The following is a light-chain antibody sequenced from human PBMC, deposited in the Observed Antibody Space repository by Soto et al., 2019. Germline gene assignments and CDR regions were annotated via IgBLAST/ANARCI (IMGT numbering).Light chain of an antibody. CDR1: QTISSW. V-gene: IGKV1-5*01. CDR2: AAS. CDR3: QQYYSYPQIT. J-gene: IGKJ5*01. Sequence: DIQMTQSPSTLSASVGDRVTITCRASQTISSWLAWYQQKPGKAPKLLIYAASTLQSGVPSRFSGSGSGTDFTLTISCLQSEDFATYYCQQYYSYPQITFGQGTRLEI.